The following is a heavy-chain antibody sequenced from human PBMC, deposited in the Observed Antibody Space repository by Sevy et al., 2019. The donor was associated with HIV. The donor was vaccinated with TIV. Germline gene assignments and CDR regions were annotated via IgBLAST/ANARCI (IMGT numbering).Heavy chain of an antibody. V-gene: IGHV1-18*01. CDR1: GYTFASEG. Sequence: ASVKVSCKASGYTFASEGISWVRQAPGQGLEWMGWIGAYNGNRNSAQKFQARVTLTIDTSTSTAFMERRGLRSDDTAMYYCARVPTYYYGSATYFESWGQGTLVTVSS. D-gene: IGHD3-10*01. J-gene: IGHJ4*02. CDR2: IGAYNGNR. CDR3: ARVPTYYYGSATYFES.